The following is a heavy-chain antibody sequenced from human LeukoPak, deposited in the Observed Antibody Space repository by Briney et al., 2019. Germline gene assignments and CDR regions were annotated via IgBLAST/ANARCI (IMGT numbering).Heavy chain of an antibody. CDR2: ISGSGGST. CDR1: GFTFSSYA. J-gene: IGHJ4*02. Sequence: RSLRLSCAASGFTFSSYAMSWVRQAPGKGLEWVSAISGSGGSTYYADSVKGRFTISRDNSKNTLYLQMNSLRAEDTAIYYCASTFPYCGGGSCALGGQGTLVTVSS. CDR3: ASTFPYCGGGSCAL. V-gene: IGHV3-23*01. D-gene: IGHD2-15*01.